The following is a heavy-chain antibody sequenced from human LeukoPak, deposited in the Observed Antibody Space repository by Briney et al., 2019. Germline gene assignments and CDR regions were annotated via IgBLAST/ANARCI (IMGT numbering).Heavy chain of an antibody. V-gene: IGHV1-2*02. Sequence: ASVKVSCXASGYTFTGYYMHWVRQAPGQGLEWMGWINPNSGGTNYAQKFQGRVTMTRDTSISTAYMELSRLRSDDTAAYYCARVYYYDSSGYYIAEYFQHWGQGTLVTVSS. D-gene: IGHD3-22*01. CDR2: INPNSGGT. CDR1: GYTFTGYY. CDR3: ARVYYYDSSGYYIAEYFQH. J-gene: IGHJ1*01.